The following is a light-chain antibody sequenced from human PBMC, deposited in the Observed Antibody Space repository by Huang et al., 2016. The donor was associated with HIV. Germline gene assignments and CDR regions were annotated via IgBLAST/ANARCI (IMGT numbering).Light chain of an antibody. CDR1: QSVSSN. CDR2: GAS. CDR3: QQYNNWPRT. J-gene: IGKJ1*01. V-gene: IGKV3-15*01. Sequence: EIVMTQSPATLSVSPGERATLSCRASQSVSSNLAWYQQKPGQAPRLLIYGASTRATGIPARVSVSGSGTEFTLTISSLQSEDFAVYYCQQYNNWPRTFGQGTKVEIK.